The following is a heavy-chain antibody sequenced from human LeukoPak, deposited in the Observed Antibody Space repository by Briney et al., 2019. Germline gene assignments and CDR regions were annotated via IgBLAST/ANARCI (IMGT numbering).Heavy chain of an antibody. D-gene: IGHD5-24*01. CDR3: ARSEMSTITFPDY. CDR2: ITSSASNV. Sequence: GGSLRLSCAASGFAFSTYSMNWVRQAPGTGLEWVSSITSSASNVYYADSVKGRFTISRDNAKNSLFSQMNNLRADDTAVYYCARSEMSTITFPDYWGQGTPVTVSS. CDR1: GFAFSTYS. V-gene: IGHV3-21*01. J-gene: IGHJ4*02.